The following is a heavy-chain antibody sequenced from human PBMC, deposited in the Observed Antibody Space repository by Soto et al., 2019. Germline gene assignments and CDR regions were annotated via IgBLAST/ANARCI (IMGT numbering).Heavy chain of an antibody. Sequence: TGGSLRLSCAASGFTFSSYAMSWVRQAPGKGLEWISAISGSGGSTYYADSVKGRFTISRDNSKNTLYLQMSSLRAEDTAVYYCAKEGPLPCSGGRCYLPYYFDYWGQGTLVTVSS. CDR3: AKEGPLPCSGGRCYLPYYFDY. CDR2: ISGSGGST. V-gene: IGHV3-23*01. J-gene: IGHJ4*02. CDR1: GFTFSSYA. D-gene: IGHD2-15*01.